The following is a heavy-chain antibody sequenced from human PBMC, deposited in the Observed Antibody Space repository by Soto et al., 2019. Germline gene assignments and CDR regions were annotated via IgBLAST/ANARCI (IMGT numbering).Heavy chain of an antibody. CDR2: ISSSGGST. CDR3: MRPAPRGRHYYYFGMDV. V-gene: IGHV3-23*01. J-gene: IGHJ6*02. CDR1: GFTFSSYA. D-gene: IGHD3-10*01. Sequence: PGGSLRLSCAASGFTFSSYAMSWVRQAPGKGLEWVSGISSSGGSTYYADSVKGRFTISRDNSKNTLFLRMNRPRAEDTAVYYCMRPAPRGRHYYYFGMDVWGQGTSVTVSS.